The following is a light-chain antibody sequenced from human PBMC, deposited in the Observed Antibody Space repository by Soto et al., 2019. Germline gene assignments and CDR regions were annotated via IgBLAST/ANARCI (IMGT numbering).Light chain of an antibody. CDR3: QHFDDWPIT. CDR1: QSVSSN. V-gene: IGKV3-15*01. CDR2: GAS. Sequence: EIVMTQSPATLSVSPGERATLSCRASQSVSSNLAWYQQKPGQAPRPLIYGASTRATGIPARFSGSGSGTEFTLTISRLQSEDFAVYYCQHFDDWPITFGGGTRVEIK. J-gene: IGKJ4*01.